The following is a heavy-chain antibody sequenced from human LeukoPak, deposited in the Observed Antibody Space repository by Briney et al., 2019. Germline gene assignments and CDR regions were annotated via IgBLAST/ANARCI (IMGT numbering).Heavy chain of an antibody. CDR2: IDPSDSST. Sequence: GESLKISCKGSGFSLTSYWISWVRQKPGKGLEWMGRIDPSDSSTNYSPSLQGNVTISADKSLITASLQWSSLKASDTAMYYCARQRGVGALDMWGQGTLVTVSS. V-gene: IGHV5-10-1*01. J-gene: IGHJ3*02. CDR3: ARQRGVGALDM. CDR1: GFSLTSYW.